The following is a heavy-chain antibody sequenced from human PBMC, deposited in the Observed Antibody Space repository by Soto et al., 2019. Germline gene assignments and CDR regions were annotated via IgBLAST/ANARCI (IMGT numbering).Heavy chain of an antibody. CDR3: ARGPSGDKVDY. J-gene: IGHJ4*02. V-gene: IGHV4-30-4*01. CDR2: IYDSGST. D-gene: IGHD7-27*01. CDR1: GGSISSGGYN. Sequence: SETLSLTCTVSGGSISSGGYNWSWIRQSPGKGLEWIGHIYDSGSTYNNPSLQSRVTISVDTSKNQFSLNLSSVTAADTAVYYCARGPSGDKVDYWGQGTLVTVSS.